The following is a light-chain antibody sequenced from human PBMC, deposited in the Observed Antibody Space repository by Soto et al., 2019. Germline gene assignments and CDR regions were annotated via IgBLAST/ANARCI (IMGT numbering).Light chain of an antibody. V-gene: IGLV2-14*01. CDR2: EVS. J-gene: IGLJ1*01. CDR1: SSDVGDYNY. CDR3: GSYTTSTTLCV. Sequence: QSALTQPASVSGSPGQSITISYTGTSSDVGDYNYVSWYQQHPGKAPKLIIYEVSYRPSGVSNRFSGSKSGNTASLTISGLQAEDEADYYCGSYTTSTTLCVFGTGTKLTVL.